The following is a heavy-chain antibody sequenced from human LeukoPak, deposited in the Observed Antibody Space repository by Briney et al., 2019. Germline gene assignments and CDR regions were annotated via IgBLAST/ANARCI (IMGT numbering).Heavy chain of an antibody. CDR1: GGSISPYF. CDR2: ISYTGNT. D-gene: IGHD2-8*01. J-gene: IGHJ5*02. V-gene: IGHV4-59*12. Sequence: SETLSLTCTVSGGSISPYFWSWIRQPPGKGLEWIGYISYTGNTNKNPSLKSRVTISVDTSKNQFSLKLSSVTAADTAVYYCARGRGYCTNGVCYFSWFDPWGQGTLVTVSS. CDR3: ARGRGYCTNGVCYFSWFDP.